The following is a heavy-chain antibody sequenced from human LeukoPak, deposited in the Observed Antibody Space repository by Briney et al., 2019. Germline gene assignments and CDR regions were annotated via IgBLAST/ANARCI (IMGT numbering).Heavy chain of an antibody. CDR3: AKGDSSNWKYNWFDP. D-gene: IGHD6-13*01. CDR2: ISWNSDNI. Sequence: GGSLRLSCADSGFTFDDYAMHWVRQTPNKGLEWVSGISWNSDNIGYADSVKGRFTIPRDNARNSLYLQMNSLRVEDTALYYCAKGDSSNWKYNWFDPWGQGTLVTVSS. J-gene: IGHJ5*02. V-gene: IGHV3-9*01. CDR1: GFTFDDYA.